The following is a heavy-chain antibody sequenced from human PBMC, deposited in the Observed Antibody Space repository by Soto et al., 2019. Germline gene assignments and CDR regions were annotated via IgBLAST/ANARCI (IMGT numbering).Heavy chain of an antibody. Sequence: VQLVESGGGLVKPGGSLRLSCAASGFIFSDYYMTWIRQAPGKRLEWVSDISSGGGVSNFADSVRGRFTISRDNTNNSLHLQMNNLRAEDTAIYYCARRLTGRTTGDWFDPWGQGTLVTVSS. D-gene: IGHD3-9*01. J-gene: IGHJ5*02. CDR2: ISSGGGVS. CDR3: ARRLTGRTTGDWFDP. CDR1: GFIFSDYY. V-gene: IGHV3-11*01.